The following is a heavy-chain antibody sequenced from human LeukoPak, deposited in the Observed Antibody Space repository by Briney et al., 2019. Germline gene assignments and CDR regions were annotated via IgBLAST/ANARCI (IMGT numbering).Heavy chain of an antibody. J-gene: IGHJ5*02. CDR3: ARGLSCRGGSPKKGHWFDP. CDR2: MNPNSGNT. Sequence: ASVKVSCKPSVYTFSSYDLYCVGQATGQGLEWIGLMNPNSGNTGYAQKFQGRVTMTRNTSISTAYMELGSLRSEDTAVYNCARGLSCRGGSPKKGHWFDPWGQGTLVTVSS. CDR1: VYTFSSYD. D-gene: IGHD3-16*01. V-gene: IGHV1-8*01.